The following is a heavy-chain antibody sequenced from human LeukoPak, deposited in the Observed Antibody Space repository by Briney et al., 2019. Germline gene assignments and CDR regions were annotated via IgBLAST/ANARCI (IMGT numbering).Heavy chain of an antibody. Sequence: GGSLRLSCAASGFTLSRYGMHWVRQAPGKGLEWVAVISYDAGNKYSADSVKGRFTISRDNSQNTLYLQMNSLRAEDTAVYYCAKDRGTSSSAYGMDVWGQGTTVTVSS. J-gene: IGHJ6*02. CDR2: ISYDAGNK. V-gene: IGHV3-30*18. CDR3: AKDRGTSSSAYGMDV. D-gene: IGHD6-6*01. CDR1: GFTLSRYG.